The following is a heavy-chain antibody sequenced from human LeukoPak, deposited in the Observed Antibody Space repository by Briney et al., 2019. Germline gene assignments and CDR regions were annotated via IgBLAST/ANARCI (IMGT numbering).Heavy chain of an antibody. D-gene: IGHD4-17*01. Sequence: PGRSLRLSCAASGFTFSSYGMHRVRQAPGKGLEWVAVISYDGSNKYYADSVKGRFTISRDNSKNTLYLQMNSLRAEDTAVYYCARDRGATVFFDYWGQGTLVTVSS. CDR3: ARDRGATVFFDY. J-gene: IGHJ4*02. V-gene: IGHV3-30*19. CDR2: ISYDGSNK. CDR1: GFTFSSYG.